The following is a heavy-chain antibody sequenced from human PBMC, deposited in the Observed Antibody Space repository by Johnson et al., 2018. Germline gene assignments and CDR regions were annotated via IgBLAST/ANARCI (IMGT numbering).Heavy chain of an antibody. CDR3: AKGRDTVTRPPYYFAKDV. CDR2: TSYDGGDK. V-gene: IGHV3-30*18. D-gene: IGHD4-17*01. Sequence: QVQLVQSGGGVVQPGGSLRLACAASGFTFSSYGMHWVRQAPGMGLEWVALTSYDGGDKYYADSVKGRFTISRDNSRNTLYLEMNSLGGPDTAVYFCAKGRDTVTRPPYYFAKDVWGQGTTVTVSS. CDR1: GFTFSSYG. J-gene: IGHJ6*02.